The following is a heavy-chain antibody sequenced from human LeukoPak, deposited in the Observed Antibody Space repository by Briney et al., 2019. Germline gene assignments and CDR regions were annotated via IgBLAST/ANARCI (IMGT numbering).Heavy chain of an antibody. Sequence: SETLSLTCAVYGGSFSGYYWNWIRQPPGKGLEWIGEINHSGSTNYNPSLKSRVTISVDTSKNQFSLKLSSVTAADTAVYYCARRNEYSSSWYGYWGQGTLVTVSS. D-gene: IGHD6-13*01. CDR1: GGSFSGYY. CDR3: ARRNEYSSSWYGY. J-gene: IGHJ4*02. CDR2: INHSGST. V-gene: IGHV4-34*01.